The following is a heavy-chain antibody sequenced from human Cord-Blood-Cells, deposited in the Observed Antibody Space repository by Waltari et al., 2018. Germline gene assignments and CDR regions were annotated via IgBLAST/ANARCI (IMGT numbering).Heavy chain of an antibody. D-gene: IGHD3-16*01. Sequence: QLQLRESGPGLLKPSATLSLTCAVLGGSISSSRDYWGWIRQPPGKGLEWIGSVYHSWSTYYNPSLKLRVTIYVDTSKTQCSLNLSSVTAADTAVYYCARHQGGAAFDIWGQGTMVTVSS. CDR1: GGSISSSRDY. V-gene: IGHV4-39*01. CDR3: ARHQGGAAFDI. CDR2: VYHSWST. J-gene: IGHJ3*02.